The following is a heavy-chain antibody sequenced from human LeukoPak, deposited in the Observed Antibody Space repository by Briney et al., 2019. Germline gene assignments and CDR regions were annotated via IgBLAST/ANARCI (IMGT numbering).Heavy chain of an antibody. Sequence: PSETLSLTCTVSGGSISSKYWSWIRQHPGKGLEWIGYIYYSGSTYYNPSLKSRVTISVDASKNQFSLKLSSVTAADTAVYYCASIYDSSGYSFDYWGQGTLVTVSS. D-gene: IGHD3-22*01. J-gene: IGHJ4*02. CDR3: ASIYDSSGYSFDY. V-gene: IGHV4-59*06. CDR2: IYYSGST. CDR1: GGSISSKY.